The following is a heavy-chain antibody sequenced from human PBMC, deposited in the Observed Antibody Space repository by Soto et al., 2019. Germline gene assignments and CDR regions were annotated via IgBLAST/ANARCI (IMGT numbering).Heavy chain of an antibody. J-gene: IGHJ4*02. Sequence: GGSLRLSCAASGFTFSNYEMNWVRQAPGKGLEWVSYISSSGSTIYYADSLKGRFTISRDNAKNSLYLQMNSLRAEDTAVYYCARISISSGGYWCQGILVTVFS. CDR2: ISSSGSTI. D-gene: IGHD3-16*01. CDR3: ARISISSGGY. V-gene: IGHV3-48*03. CDR1: GFTFSNYE.